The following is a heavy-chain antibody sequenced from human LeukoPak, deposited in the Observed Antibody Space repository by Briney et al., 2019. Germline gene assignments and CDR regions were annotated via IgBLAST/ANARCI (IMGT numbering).Heavy chain of an antibody. Sequence: WETLSLTCTISDGSISNYYWIWIRQPPGKGLEWVGYISYSGTTKYNPSLKSRVTISLDTAENQFSLELSSVTAADTAVYYCARRGSGSYSPFDSWGQGTLVTVSS. V-gene: IGHV4-59*12. D-gene: IGHD3-10*01. J-gene: IGHJ4*02. CDR1: DGSISNYY. CDR3: ARRGSGSYSPFDS. CDR2: ISYSGTT.